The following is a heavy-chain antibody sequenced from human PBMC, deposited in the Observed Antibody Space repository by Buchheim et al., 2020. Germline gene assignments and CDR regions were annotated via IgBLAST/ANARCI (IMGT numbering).Heavy chain of an antibody. CDR3: AREEWDYYDSFVFDY. Sequence: EVQLVESGGGLVQPGGSLRLSCAASGFTSSSYWMSWVRQAPGKGLEWVANIKQDGSEKYYVDSVKGRFTISRDNATNSLYLQMNSLRAEDTAVYYCAREEWDYYDSFVFDYWGQGTL. V-gene: IGHV3-7*01. J-gene: IGHJ4*02. D-gene: IGHD3-22*01. CDR2: IKQDGSEK. CDR1: GFTSSSYW.